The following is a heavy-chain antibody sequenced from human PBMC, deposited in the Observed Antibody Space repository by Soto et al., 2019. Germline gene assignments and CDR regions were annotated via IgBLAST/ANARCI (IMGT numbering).Heavy chain of an antibody. D-gene: IGHD6-19*01. Sequence: EVQLVESGGGLVQPGGSLRLSCAASGFTVSTTYVSWVRQAPGKGLEWVSVIYSGGSKYYADSVKGRFTFSRDNSTNTFYLQMNSLRAEDTAVYYCARDLRSSGWYFGFDYWGQGALVTVSS. CDR1: GFTVSTTY. CDR3: ARDLRSSGWYFGFDY. CDR2: IYSGGSK. V-gene: IGHV3-66*01. J-gene: IGHJ4*02.